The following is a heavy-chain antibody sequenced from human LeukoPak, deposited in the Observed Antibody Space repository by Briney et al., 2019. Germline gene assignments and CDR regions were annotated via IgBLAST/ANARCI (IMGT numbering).Heavy chain of an antibody. D-gene: IGHD4-11*01. CDR1: RFTFDDYT. CDR3: AKDMVARPQYYFYGMDV. J-gene: IGHJ6*02. V-gene: IGHV3-9*01. CDR2: ISWNGVTL. Sequence: GGSLRLSCAASRFTFDDYTMHWVRQLPGQGLEWVSGISWNGVTLGYADSVKGRFTISRDSAKNFLYLQMNSLRPEDTALYFCAKDMVARPQYYFYGMDVWGHGTTVTVSS.